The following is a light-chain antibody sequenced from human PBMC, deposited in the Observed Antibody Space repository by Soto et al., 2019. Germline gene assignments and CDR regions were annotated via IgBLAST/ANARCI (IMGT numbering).Light chain of an antibody. J-gene: IGKJ1*01. CDR3: QHSTTWT. Sequence: DIQMTQSPASLSASVGDRVTIFCRASQSIGRNLNWYQQKPGKAPTLLMFTSSNLQSGVSSRFSGSGSGTDFILTISSLQPEDFATYSCQHSTTWTFGQGTKVDIK. CDR1: QSIGRN. V-gene: IGKV1-39*01. CDR2: TSS.